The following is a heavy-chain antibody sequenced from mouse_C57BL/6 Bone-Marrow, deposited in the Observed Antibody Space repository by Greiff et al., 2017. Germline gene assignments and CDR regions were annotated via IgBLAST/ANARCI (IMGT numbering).Heavy chain of an antibody. CDR2: INPSTGGT. CDR3: ARCSYYWYFDV. CDR1: GYSFTGYY. Sequence: EVQLQQSGPELVKPGASVKISCKASGYSFTGYYMNWVKQSPEKSLEWIGEINPSTGGTTYNQKFKAKATLTVDTSSSTAYMQLKSLTSEDSAVYYCARCSYYWYFDVWGTGTTVTVSS. J-gene: IGHJ1*03. D-gene: IGHD2-12*01. V-gene: IGHV1-42*01.